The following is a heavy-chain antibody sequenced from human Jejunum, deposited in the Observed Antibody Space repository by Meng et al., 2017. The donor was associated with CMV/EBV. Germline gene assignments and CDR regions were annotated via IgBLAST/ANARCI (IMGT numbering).Heavy chain of an antibody. CDR3: GGGGGHRSAWVDY. J-gene: IGHJ4*02. Sequence: GHSITRGGYYWSWIRQHPERGLEWIGFTYYGGNTYYTPSLESRVTVSLDTSKNQFSLKLTSVTAADTAVYYCGGGGGHRSAWVDYWGQGTLVTVSS. V-gene: IGHV4-31*02. CDR2: TYYGGNT. CDR1: GHSITRGGYY. D-gene: IGHD3-10*01.